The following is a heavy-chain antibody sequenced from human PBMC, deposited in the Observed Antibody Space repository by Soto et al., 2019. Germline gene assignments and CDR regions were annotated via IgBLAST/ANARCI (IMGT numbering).Heavy chain of an antibody. J-gene: IGHJ4*02. Sequence: SVKVSCKASGGTLSSYAVSWVRQAPGQGLEWMGGIIPIFGTANYAQKFQGRVTITADESTSTAYMELSSLRSEDTAVYYCARERIPLYYDSSGYPDYWGQGTLVTVSS. CDR1: GGTLSSYA. D-gene: IGHD3-22*01. CDR2: IIPIFGTA. V-gene: IGHV1-69*13. CDR3: ARERIPLYYDSSGYPDY.